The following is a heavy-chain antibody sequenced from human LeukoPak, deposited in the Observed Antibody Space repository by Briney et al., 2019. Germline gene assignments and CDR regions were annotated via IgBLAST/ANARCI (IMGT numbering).Heavy chain of an antibody. D-gene: IGHD1-14*01. CDR2: MNEYSTTI. Sequence: GGSLRLSCAASGFPFNSFWMHWVRQAPGKGLVWVSDMNEYSTTIRYADSVKGRLTISRDNAKSTLYPQMNNLRAEDTAMYFCARGGVNPVDHWGQGTLVTVSS. CDR1: GFPFNSFW. V-gene: IGHV3-74*01. J-gene: IGHJ4*02. CDR3: ARGGVNPVDH.